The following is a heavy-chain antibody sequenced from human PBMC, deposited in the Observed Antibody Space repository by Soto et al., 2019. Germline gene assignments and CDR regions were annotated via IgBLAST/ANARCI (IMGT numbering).Heavy chain of an antibody. Sequence: ETLSLTCTVSGGSIYSYYWTWIRQPPGKGLEWIGYIYYSGSTNYNPSLKSRVTISVDTSKNQFSLKLNSMTAADTAVYYCARHNYGSGSTYFDYWGQGTLVTVSS. CDR2: IYYSGST. J-gene: IGHJ4*02. CDR1: GGSIYSYY. V-gene: IGHV4-59*08. D-gene: IGHD3-10*01. CDR3: ARHNYGSGSTYFDY.